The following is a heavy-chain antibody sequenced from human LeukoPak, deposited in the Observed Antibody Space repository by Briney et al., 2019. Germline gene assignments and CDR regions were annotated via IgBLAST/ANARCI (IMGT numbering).Heavy chain of an antibody. CDR3: ARVKGTRGSYYYRD. V-gene: IGHV1-2*02. CDR2: INPNSGGT. Sequence: ASVKVSCKASRYTFTGYYMHWVRQAPGQGLEWMGWINPNSGGTNYAQKFQGRVTMTRDTSISTAYMELSRLRSDDTAVYYCARVKGTRGSYYYRDWGQGTLVTVSS. J-gene: IGHJ4*02. D-gene: IGHD1-26*01. CDR1: RYTFTGYY.